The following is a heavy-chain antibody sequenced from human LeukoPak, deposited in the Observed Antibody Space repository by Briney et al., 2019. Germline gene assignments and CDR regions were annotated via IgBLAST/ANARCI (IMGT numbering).Heavy chain of an antibody. CDR2: INHSGST. CDR1: GGSFSGYY. Sequence: PSETLSLTCAVYGGSFSGYYWSWIRQPPGKGLEWIGQINHSGSTNYNPSLKSRVTISVDTSKNQFSLKLSSVTAADTAVYYCARDPTYCSSTSCPTEDRIDYWGQGTLVTVSS. V-gene: IGHV4-34*01. CDR3: ARDPTYCSSTSCPTEDRIDY. D-gene: IGHD2-2*01. J-gene: IGHJ4*02.